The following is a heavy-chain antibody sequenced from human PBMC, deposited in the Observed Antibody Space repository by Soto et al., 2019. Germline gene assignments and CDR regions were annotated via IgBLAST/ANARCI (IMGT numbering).Heavy chain of an antibody. Sequence: PGESLKISCKGPGYSFTSYWISWVRQMPGKGVEWMGRIDPSDSYTNYSPSFQGHVTISADKSISTAYLQWSSLKASDTAMYYCARLRGDYDYYYYGMDVWGQGTTVTVSS. CDR2: IDPSDSYT. CDR3: ARLRGDYDYYYYGMDV. V-gene: IGHV5-10-1*01. CDR1: GYSFTSYW. D-gene: IGHD4-17*01. J-gene: IGHJ6*02.